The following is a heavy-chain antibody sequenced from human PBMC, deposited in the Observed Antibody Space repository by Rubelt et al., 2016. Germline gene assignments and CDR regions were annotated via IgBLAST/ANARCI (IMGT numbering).Heavy chain of an antibody. CDR2: INEVGSNT. D-gene: IGHD5-18*01. V-gene: IGHV3-74*01. Sequence: CGGNLVQPGGSLRLSCAASGFTFRRYWMHWVRQAPGKGLVWVSRINEVGSNTNYADSEEGRFTISRDNAKNTLYLQMNSLKAEDTAVYYCARDTSMVRGRFDCWGQGTLVTVSS. CDR3: ARDTSMVRGRFDC. J-gene: IGHJ4*02. CDR1: GFTFRRYW.